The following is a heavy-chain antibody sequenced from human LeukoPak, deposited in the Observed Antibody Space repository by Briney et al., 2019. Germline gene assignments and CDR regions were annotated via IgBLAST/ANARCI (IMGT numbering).Heavy chain of an antibody. CDR2: IHYSGTT. CDR3: ARIPSLRYFDWLGAFDI. Sequence: SETLSLTSTVSGGSISSGTYFWNWIRQHPGQGLEWIGYIHYSGTTYYNPSLKSRITLSVDTSKNQFSLNLSSVTAADTAVYFCARIPSLRYFDWLGAFDIWGQGTKVTVSS. D-gene: IGHD3-9*01. V-gene: IGHV4-31*03. CDR1: GGSISSGTYF. J-gene: IGHJ3*02.